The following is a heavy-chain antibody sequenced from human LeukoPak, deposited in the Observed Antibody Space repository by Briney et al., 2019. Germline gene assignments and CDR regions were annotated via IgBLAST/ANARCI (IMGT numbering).Heavy chain of an antibody. CDR2: VYPSDSDT. CDR3: VRLPAGGLLNWFDP. Sequence: GESLKISCKGSGYSFTTYWIGWVRQMLGKGLEWMGIVYPSDSDTRYSPSFQGQVTISADKSISTAYLQWSSLKASDTAMYYCVRLPAGGLLNWFDPWGQGTLVTVSS. J-gene: IGHJ5*02. V-gene: IGHV5-51*01. CDR1: GYSFTTYW. D-gene: IGHD2-15*01.